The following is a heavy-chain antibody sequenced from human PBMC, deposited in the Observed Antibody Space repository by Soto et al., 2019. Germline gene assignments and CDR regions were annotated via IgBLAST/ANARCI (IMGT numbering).Heavy chain of an antibody. CDR1: GGSISSSSYY. CDR3: ARHCGTHDY. V-gene: IGHV4-39*01. D-gene: IGHD1-7*01. J-gene: IGHJ4*02. CDR2: IYYSGST. Sequence: QLQLQESGPGLVKPSETLSLTCTVSGGSISSSSYYWGWIRQPPGKGLEWIGSIYYSGSTYYNPSLKSRVTISVDTSKNQFSLKLSPVTDADTAVYYCARHCGTHDYWGQGTLVAVSS.